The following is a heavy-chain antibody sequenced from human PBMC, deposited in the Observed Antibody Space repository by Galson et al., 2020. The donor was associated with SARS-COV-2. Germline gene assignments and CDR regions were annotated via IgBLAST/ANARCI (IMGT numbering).Heavy chain of an antibody. CDR1: GYTFTSYG. CDR3: ARDKFRITMIVVVTPLDY. J-gene: IGHJ4*01. D-gene: IGHD3-22*01. V-gene: IGHV1-18*01. CDR2: ISAYNGNT. Sequence: ASVKVSCKASGYTFTSYGISWVRQAPGQGLEWMGWISAYNGNTNYAQKLQGRVTMTTDTSTSTAYMELRSLRSDDTAVYYCARDKFRITMIVVVTPLDYWGHGTLVTVSS.